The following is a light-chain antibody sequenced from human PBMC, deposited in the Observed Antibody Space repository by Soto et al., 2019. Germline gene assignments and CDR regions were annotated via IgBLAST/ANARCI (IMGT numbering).Light chain of an antibody. Sequence: QPALTQPASVSGSPGQSITISCSGTTSDVGGYNLVSWYQQHPDKAPKLLIYEVSQRPSGVSSRFSGSKSGNTATLTISGVQPEDEADYFCCSYATSSFVFGTGTKVTVL. CDR2: EVS. CDR3: CSYATSSFV. J-gene: IGLJ1*01. V-gene: IGLV2-23*02. CDR1: TSDVGGYNL.